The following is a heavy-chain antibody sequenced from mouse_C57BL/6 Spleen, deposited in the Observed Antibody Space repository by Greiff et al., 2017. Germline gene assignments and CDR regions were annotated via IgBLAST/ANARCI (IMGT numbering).Heavy chain of an antibody. V-gene: IGHV3-6*01. D-gene: IGHD2-4*01. J-gene: IGHJ3*01. CDR3: ARGYDYPAWFAY. Sequence: DVKLVESGPGLVKPSQSLSLTCSVTGYSITSGYYWNWIRQFPGNKLEWMGYISYDGSNNYNPSLKNRISITRDTSKNQFFLKLNSVTTEDTATYYCARGYDYPAWFAYWGQGTLVTVSA. CDR2: ISYDGSN. CDR1: GYSITSGYY.